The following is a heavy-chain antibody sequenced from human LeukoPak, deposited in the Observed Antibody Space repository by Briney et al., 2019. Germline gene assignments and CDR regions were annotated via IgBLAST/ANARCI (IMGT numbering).Heavy chain of an antibody. V-gene: IGHV3-23*01. Sequence: GGSLRLSCAASGFTFSCYAMSWVRQAPGKGLEWVSAISGSGGSTYYADSVKGRFTISRDNSKNTLYLQMNSLRAEDTAVYYCAKVYGDYLTSYFDYWGQGTLVTVSS. J-gene: IGHJ4*02. CDR3: AKVYGDYLTSYFDY. CDR2: ISGSGGST. D-gene: IGHD4-17*01. CDR1: GFTFSCYA.